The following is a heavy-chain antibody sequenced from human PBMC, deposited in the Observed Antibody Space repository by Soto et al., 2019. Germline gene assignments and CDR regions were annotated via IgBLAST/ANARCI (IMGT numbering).Heavy chain of an antibody. CDR3: AKDLRYSSGWTEYYFDY. V-gene: IGHV3-23*01. J-gene: IGHJ4*02. CDR1: GFTFSSYA. Sequence: PGGSLRLSCAASGFTFSSYAMSWVRQAPGKGLEWVSAISGSGGSTYYADSVKGRFTISRDNSKNTLYLQMNSLRAEDTAVYYCAKDLRYSSGWTEYYFDYWGQGTLVTVSS. D-gene: IGHD6-19*01. CDR2: ISGSGGST.